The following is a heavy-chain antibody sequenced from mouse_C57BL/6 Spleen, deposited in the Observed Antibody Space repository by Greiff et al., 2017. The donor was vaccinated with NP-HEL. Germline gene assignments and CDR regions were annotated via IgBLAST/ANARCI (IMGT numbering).Heavy chain of an antibody. CDR3: ARGGVYDDYHLDY. J-gene: IGHJ2*01. D-gene: IGHD2-3*01. CDR1: GYTFTSYW. Sequence: QVQLQQPGAELVKPGASVKMSCKASGYTFTSYWITWVKQRPGQGLEWIGDIYPGSGSTNYNEKFKSKATLTVDTSSSTAYMKLSSLTSEDSAVYYCARGGVYDDYHLDYWGRGTTLTVSS. V-gene: IGHV1-55*01. CDR2: IYPGSGST.